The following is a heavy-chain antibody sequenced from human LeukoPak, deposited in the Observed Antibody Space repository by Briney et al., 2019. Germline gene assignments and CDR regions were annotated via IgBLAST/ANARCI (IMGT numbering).Heavy chain of an antibody. CDR3: ARNPYVDGDWFDP. CDR2: SYYSGST. D-gene: IGHD4-17*01. CDR1: GGSIRSSTYY. V-gene: IGHV4-39*01. Sequence: SETLSLTCTISGGSIRSSTYYWAWIRQPPGKGLEWMGSSYYSGSTYYNPSLKSRVTISVDTSKKQFSLKLSSVTAADTAVYYCARNPYVDGDWFDPWGQGTLVIVSS. J-gene: IGHJ5*02.